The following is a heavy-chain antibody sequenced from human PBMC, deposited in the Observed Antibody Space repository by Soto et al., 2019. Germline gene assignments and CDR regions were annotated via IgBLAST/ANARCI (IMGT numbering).Heavy chain of an antibody. CDR1: GGSISSYY. Sequence: SETLSLTCTVSGGSISSYYWSWIRQPPGKGLEWIGYIYYSGSTNYNPSLKSRVTISVDTSKNQFSLKLSSVTAADTAVYYCATEIIAAAEERHYGMDVGGQGTTVTVSS. V-gene: IGHV4-59*01. D-gene: IGHD6-13*01. CDR3: ATEIIAAAEERHYGMDV. CDR2: IYYSGST. J-gene: IGHJ6*02.